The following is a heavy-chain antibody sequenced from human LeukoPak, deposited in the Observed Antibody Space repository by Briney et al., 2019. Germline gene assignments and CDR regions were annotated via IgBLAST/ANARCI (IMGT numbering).Heavy chain of an antibody. Sequence: PSETLSLTCTVSGGSISSYYWSWIRQPAGKGLGWIGRIYTSGSTNYNPSLKSRVTMSVDTSKNQFSLKLSSVTAADTAVYYCAREGEQWPPDYWGQGTLVTVSS. J-gene: IGHJ4*02. CDR1: GGSISSYY. CDR3: AREGEQWPPDY. V-gene: IGHV4-4*07. CDR2: IYTSGST. D-gene: IGHD6-19*01.